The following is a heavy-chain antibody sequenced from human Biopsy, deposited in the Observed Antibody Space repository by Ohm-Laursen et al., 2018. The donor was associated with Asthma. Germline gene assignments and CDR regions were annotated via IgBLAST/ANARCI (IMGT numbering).Heavy chain of an antibody. D-gene: IGHD3-10*01. J-gene: IGHJ6*02. CDR1: DCTFNSAG. Sequence: GASVKVSCKTSDCTFNSAGITWVRQAPGQGLEWMGWISVYNGNTKVAQKLQDRVTMITDTSTSTAYMELRSLRSDDTAVYFCARAVDYSHYYGIDVWGQGTTVTVS. CDR2: ISVYNGNT. CDR3: ARAVDYSHYYGIDV. V-gene: IGHV1-18*01.